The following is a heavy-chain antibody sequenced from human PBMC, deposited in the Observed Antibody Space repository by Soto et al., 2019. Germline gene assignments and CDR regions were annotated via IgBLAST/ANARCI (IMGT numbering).Heavy chain of an antibody. Sequence: EVQLVESGGGLVKPGGSLRLSCAASGFTFSSYSMNWVRQAPGKGLEWVSSISSSSSYIYYADSVKGRFTISRDNAKNSLYLQMNSLRAEDTAVYDCALGGNYYDSSGSPRPINYYYGMDVWGQGTTVTVSS. CDR2: ISSSSSYI. CDR1: GFTFSSYS. D-gene: IGHD3-22*01. J-gene: IGHJ6*02. V-gene: IGHV3-21*01. CDR3: ALGGNYYDSSGSPRPINYYYGMDV.